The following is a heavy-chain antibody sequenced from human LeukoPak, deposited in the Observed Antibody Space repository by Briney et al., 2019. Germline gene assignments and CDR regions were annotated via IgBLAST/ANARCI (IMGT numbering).Heavy chain of an antibody. Sequence: SETLSLTCTVSGGSISSSSYYWGWIRQPPGKGLEWIGSIYYSGSTYYNPSLKSRVTISVDTSKNQLSLKLSSVTAVDTAVYYCARLSPYYYYYYMDVWGKGTTVTVSS. V-gene: IGHV4-39*01. J-gene: IGHJ6*03. CDR1: GGSISSSSYY. CDR3: ARLSPYYYYYYMDV. CDR2: IYYSGST.